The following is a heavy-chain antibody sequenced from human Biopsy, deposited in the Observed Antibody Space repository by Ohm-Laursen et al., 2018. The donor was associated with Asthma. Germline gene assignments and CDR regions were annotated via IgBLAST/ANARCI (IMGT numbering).Heavy chain of an antibody. Sequence: PPGTLSLTCDVSGGSTSVSNWWSWVRQPPGRGLEWIGQIYHLGNANYNPSLKSRVTMSVDKSKNQFSLKLTSVTAADTAVYFCARRWRSYDSSNYYLDQWGQGTLVTVSS. CDR3: ARRWRSYDSSNYYLDQ. CDR1: GGSTSVSNW. J-gene: IGHJ4*02. D-gene: IGHD3-22*01. CDR2: IYHLGNA. V-gene: IGHV4-4*01.